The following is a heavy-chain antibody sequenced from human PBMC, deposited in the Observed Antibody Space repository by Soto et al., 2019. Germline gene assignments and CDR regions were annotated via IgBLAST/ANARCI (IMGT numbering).Heavy chain of an antibody. CDR3: ATDGGGSFYHRFDY. CDR1: GGTFSSYA. V-gene: IGHV1-69*13. CDR2: IIPIFGTA. D-gene: IGHD1-26*01. Sequence: SVKVSCKGCGGTFSSYAISWVRQAPGQGLEWMGGIIPIFGTAHYAQKFQGRVTITADESTSTAYMELIRLRSEETAVYYCATDGGGSFYHRFDYWGQGTLVTVSS. J-gene: IGHJ4*02.